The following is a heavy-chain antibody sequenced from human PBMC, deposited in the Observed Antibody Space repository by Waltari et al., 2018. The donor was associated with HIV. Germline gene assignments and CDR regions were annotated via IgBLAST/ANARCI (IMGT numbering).Heavy chain of an antibody. CDR1: GFSPSSYG. CDR3: ARDGGSPPNRWFDP. V-gene: IGHV3-21*01. Sequence: EVHLVESGGGLVKRGGSLRLSCAASGFSPSSYGMNWVRQAPGKGLGWVSTISSSSNFIYYAESVKGRFTISRDNAKNSLYLQMNSLGAEDTAVYYCARDGGSPPNRWFDPWGQGTLVTVSS. CDR2: ISSSSNFI. D-gene: IGHD1-26*01. J-gene: IGHJ5*02.